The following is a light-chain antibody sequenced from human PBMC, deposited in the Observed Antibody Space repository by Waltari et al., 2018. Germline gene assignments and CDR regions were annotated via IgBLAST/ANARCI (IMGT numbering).Light chain of an antibody. V-gene: IGLV3-1*01. CDR3: QAWDTSTVV. CDR2: QDN. CDR1: KLGNKY. J-gene: IGLJ2*01. Sequence: SYELTQPPSVSVSPGQTASITCPGDKLGNKYTSWYLQKPGQSPELVIYQDNLRPSGVPERFSGSNSGNTATLTIRGTLPMDDADYYCQAWDTSTVVFGGGTRLTVL.